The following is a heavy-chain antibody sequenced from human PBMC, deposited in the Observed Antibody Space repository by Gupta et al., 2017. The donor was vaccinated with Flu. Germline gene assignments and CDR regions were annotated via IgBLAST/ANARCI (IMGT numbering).Heavy chain of an antibody. CDR2: LHFRPNYF. J-gene: IGHJ3*02. V-gene: IGHV3-11*01. CDR3: ARAGLTYDAFDI. CDR1: TCSTST. Sequence: TCSTSTMTWSSQASGKGLDWFSTLHFRPNYFYYDDSITGGFSTSMYDAKNSLSLLMNSLRSEAAAGYYCARAGLTYDAFDIWGHGTVVTVSS.